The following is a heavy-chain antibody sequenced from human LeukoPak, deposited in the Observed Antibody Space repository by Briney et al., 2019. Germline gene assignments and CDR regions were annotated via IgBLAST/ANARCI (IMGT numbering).Heavy chain of an antibody. CDR3: ARGPLMVRGPCEY. V-gene: IGHV4-59*01. D-gene: IGHD3-10*01. CDR2: IYYSGST. Sequence: SETLSLTCTVSGDSISPYYWSWIRQPPGKGLEWIGFIYYSGSTNQNPSLRSRVTISVDTSKNQFSLKLNSVTAADTAVYYCARGPLMVRGPCEYWGQGTLVTVSS. J-gene: IGHJ4*02. CDR1: GDSISPYY.